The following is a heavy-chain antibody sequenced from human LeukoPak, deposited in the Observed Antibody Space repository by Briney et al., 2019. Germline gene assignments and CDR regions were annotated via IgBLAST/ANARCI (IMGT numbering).Heavy chain of an antibody. CDR1: GYSISSGYY. Sequence: SETLSLTCAVSGYSISSGYYWGWIRQPPGKGLEWIGSIYHSGSTYYNPSLKSRVTISVDTSKNQFSLKLSSVTAADTAVYYCARAEVQDYYDSAGGGSPFDPWGQGTLVTVSS. V-gene: IGHV4-38-2*01. D-gene: IGHD3-22*01. J-gene: IGHJ5*02. CDR2: IYHSGST. CDR3: ARAEVQDYYDSAGGGSPFDP.